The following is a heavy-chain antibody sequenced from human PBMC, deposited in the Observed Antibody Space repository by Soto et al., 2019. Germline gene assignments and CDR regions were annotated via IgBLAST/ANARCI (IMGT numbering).Heavy chain of an antibody. V-gene: IGHV4-39*01. J-gene: IGHJ6*02. D-gene: IGHD2-8*01. CDR3: ARTGVGYYGMDV. CDR2: IYYSGST. Sequence: KPSETLSLTCTVSGGSISSSSYYWGWIRQPPGKGLEWIGSIYYSGSTYYNPSLKSRVTISVDTSMNQFSLKLSSVTAADTAVYYCARTGVGYYGMDVWGQGTTVTVSS. CDR1: GGSISSSSYY.